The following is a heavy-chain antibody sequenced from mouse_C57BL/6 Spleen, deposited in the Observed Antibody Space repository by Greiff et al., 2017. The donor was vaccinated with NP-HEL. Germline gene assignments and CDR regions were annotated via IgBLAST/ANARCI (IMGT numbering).Heavy chain of an antibody. CDR2: IKPNNGGT. CDR1: GYTFTDYN. Sequence: VQLQQSGPELVKPGASVKLSCKASGYTFTDYNMHWVKQSHGKSLEWIGYIKPNNGGTSYNQKFKGKATLTVNKSSSTAYMELRSLTSEEDAVYYCATYDYDEDYCDYWGKGTTLTVSS. D-gene: IGHD2-4*01. J-gene: IGHJ2*01. V-gene: IGHV1-22*01. CDR3: ATYDYDEDYCDY.